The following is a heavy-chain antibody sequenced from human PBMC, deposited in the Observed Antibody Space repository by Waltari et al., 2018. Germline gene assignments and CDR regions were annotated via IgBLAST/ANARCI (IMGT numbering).Heavy chain of an antibody. D-gene: IGHD1-1*01. CDR2: IKQDGSEK. V-gene: IGHV3-7*03. J-gene: IGHJ4*02. Sequence: DVQLVESGGGLVQPGGSLRLSCAASGFIFSNYWMSWVRQAPGEGLEWVANIKQDGSEKYYVDSVKGKFTISRDNAKNSLYLQMNSLRAEDTAVYFCARDTTGGLGHFDYWGQGTLVTVPS. CDR3: ARDTTGGLGHFDY. CDR1: GFIFSNYW.